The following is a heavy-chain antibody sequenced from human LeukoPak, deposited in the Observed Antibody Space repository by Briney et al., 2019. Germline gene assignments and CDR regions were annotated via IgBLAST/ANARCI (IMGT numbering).Heavy chain of an antibody. CDR2: ISSSRSYI. CDR1: GFTFSSYS. Sequence: PGGSLRLSCADSGFTFSSYSMNWVRQAPRKGVEWVSSISSSRSYIYYADSVKGRFTISRDNAKNSLYLQMNSLRAEDTAVYYCASPIAVAGTAYYYGMDVWGQGTTVTVSS. J-gene: IGHJ6*02. CDR3: ASPIAVAGTAYYYGMDV. D-gene: IGHD6-19*01. V-gene: IGHV3-21*01.